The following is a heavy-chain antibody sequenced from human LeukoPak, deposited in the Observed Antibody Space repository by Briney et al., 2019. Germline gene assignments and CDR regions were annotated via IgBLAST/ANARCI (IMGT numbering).Heavy chain of an antibody. J-gene: IGHJ4*02. CDR2: IYYSGTT. CDR1: GFSINRGYY. CDR3: VTHDGSARLLL. V-gene: IGHV4-38-2*01. D-gene: IGHD4-23*01. Sequence: PSETLSLTCGVSGFSINRGYYWGWIRQPPGKGREWIGSIYYSGTTYYNPSLKSRVTISADMSKNYFSLRLISVTPSDTATSILVTHDGSARLLLWGQGTLVTVSS.